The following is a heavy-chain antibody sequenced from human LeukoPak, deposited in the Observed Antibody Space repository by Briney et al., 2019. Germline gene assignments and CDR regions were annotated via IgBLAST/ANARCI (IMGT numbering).Heavy chain of an antibody. CDR1: GFSLSTSGMC. Sequence: SGPALVKPTQTLTLTCTFSGFSLSTSGMCVSWIRQPPGKALEWLARIDWDDDKYYSTSLKTRLTISKDTSKNQVVLTMTNMDPVGTATYYCARLITTGYYYYGMDVWGQGTTVTVSS. CDR2: IDWDDDK. J-gene: IGHJ6*02. D-gene: IGHD3-3*01. V-gene: IGHV2-70*11. CDR3: ARLITTGYYYYGMDV.